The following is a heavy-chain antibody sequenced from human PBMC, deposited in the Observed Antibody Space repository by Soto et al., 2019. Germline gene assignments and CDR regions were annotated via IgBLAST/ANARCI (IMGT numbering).Heavy chain of an antibody. CDR1: GGTFSSYT. J-gene: IGHJ6*02. V-gene: IGHV1-69*08. D-gene: IGHD2-15*01. CDR2: LIPILGIA. Sequence: QVQLVQSGAEVKKPGSSVKVSCKASGGTFSSYTISWVRQAPGQGLEWMGRLIPILGIANYAQKFQGRVTITADKSTSTAYMELSSLRSEDTAVYYCARDRLTGYGSGGSCPCYYYGMDVWCQETTVTVSS. CDR3: ARDRLTGYGSGGSCPCYYYGMDV.